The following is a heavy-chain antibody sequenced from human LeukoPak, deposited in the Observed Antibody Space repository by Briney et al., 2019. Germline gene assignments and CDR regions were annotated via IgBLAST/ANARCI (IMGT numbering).Heavy chain of an antibody. CDR3: ARVSRGYSYGPDY. J-gene: IGHJ4*02. V-gene: IGHV4-34*01. Sequence: KPSETLSLTCTVSGGSISSYYWSWIRQPPGKGLEWIGEINHSGSTNYNPSLKSRVTISVDTSKNQFSLKLSSVTAADTAVYYCARVSRGYSYGPDYWGQGTLVTVSS. D-gene: IGHD5-18*01. CDR1: GGSISSYY. CDR2: INHSGST.